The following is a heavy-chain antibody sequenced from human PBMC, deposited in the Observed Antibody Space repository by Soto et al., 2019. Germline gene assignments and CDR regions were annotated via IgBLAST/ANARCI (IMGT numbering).Heavy chain of an antibody. J-gene: IGHJ4*02. CDR2: VYHTGRT. CDR3: AKSGSFFRPSLGYFDY. D-gene: IGHD1-1*01. Sequence: SETLSLTCTVSGGSFKSGSYSWSWIRQPPGKGLEWIGYVYHTGRTSYNPSLKSRVSISMDTSKNQFSLNLDSVTAADTAFYYCAKSGSFFRPSLGYFDYWGQGALVTV. CDR1: GGSFKSGSYS. V-gene: IGHV4-61*01.